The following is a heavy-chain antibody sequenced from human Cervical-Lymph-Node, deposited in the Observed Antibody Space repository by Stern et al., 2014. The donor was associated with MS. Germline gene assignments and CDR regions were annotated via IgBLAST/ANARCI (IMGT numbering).Heavy chain of an antibody. CDR2: ISGHNGNT. CDR3: ARDPGGYFYGMDV. CDR1: GYTFSSYG. D-gene: IGHD3-10*01. J-gene: IGHJ6*02. V-gene: IGHV1-18*01. Sequence: VQLVESEAEVKKPGASVKVSCKTSGYTFSSYGITWVRQAPGQGPEWMGWISGHNGNTNFAERFQGRLTMTTDTSTRTAYMELRSLRYDDTAVYFCARDPGGYFYGMDVWGQGTTVTVSS.